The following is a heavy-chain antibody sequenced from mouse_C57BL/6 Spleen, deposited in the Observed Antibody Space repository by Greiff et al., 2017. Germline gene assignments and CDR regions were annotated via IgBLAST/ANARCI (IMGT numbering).Heavy chain of an antibody. CDR1: GFTFSDYG. CDR2: ISSGSSTI. D-gene: IGHD1-2*01. CDR3: ARWDYGYYFDY. Sequence: EVKLMESGGGLVKPGGSLKLSRAASGFTFSDYGMHWVRQAPEKGLEWVAYISSGSSTIYYADTVKGRFTISRDNAKNTLFLQMTSLRSEDTAMYYCARWDYGYYFDYWGQGTTLTVSS. J-gene: IGHJ2*01. V-gene: IGHV5-17*01.